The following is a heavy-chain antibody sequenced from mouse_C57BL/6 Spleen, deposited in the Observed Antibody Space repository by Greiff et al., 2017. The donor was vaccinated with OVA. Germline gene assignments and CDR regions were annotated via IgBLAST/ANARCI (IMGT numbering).Heavy chain of an antibody. Sequence: QVQLQQPGAELVKPGASVKMSCKASGYTFTSSWINWVKQRPGQGLEWIGNIYPGSGSTNYNEKFKSKATLTVDTSSSTAYMQRSSLTSEESAVYYCARREYDYDYWGQGTTLTVAS. J-gene: IGHJ2*01. CDR2: IYPGSGST. D-gene: IGHD2-4*01. V-gene: IGHV1-55*01. CDR1: GYTFTSSW. CDR3: ARREYDYDY.